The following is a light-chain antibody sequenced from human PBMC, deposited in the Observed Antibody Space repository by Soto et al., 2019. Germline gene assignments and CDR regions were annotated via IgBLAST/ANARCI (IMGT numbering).Light chain of an antibody. V-gene: IGKV1-5*03. J-gene: IGKJ1*01. CDR2: EAS. CDR1: QTISSW. Sequence: DIQMTQSPSTLSGSVGDIVTITCRASQTISSWLAWYQQKPGKAPKLLIYEASSLESGVPSRFSGSGSGTEFTLTISSLQPDDFATYYCQQYENYWTFGQGTKVDI. CDR3: QQYENYWT.